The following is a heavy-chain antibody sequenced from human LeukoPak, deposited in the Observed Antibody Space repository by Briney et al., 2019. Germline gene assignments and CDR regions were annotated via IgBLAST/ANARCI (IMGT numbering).Heavy chain of an antibody. CDR1: GYTFTGYY. CDR2: INPNSGGT. V-gene: IGHV1-2*06. D-gene: IGHD3-10*01. CDR3: ARGSGSYNWFDP. J-gene: IGHJ5*02. Sequence: ASVKVSCKASGYTFTGYYMHWVRQAPGQGLEWMGRINPNSGGTNYAQKFQGRVTMTRDTSISTAYMELSRLRSDDTAVYYCARGSGSYNWFDPWGQRTLVTVSS.